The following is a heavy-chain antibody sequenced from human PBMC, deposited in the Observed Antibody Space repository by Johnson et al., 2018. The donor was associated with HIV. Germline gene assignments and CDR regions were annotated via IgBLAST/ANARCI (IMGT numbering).Heavy chain of an antibody. CDR2: ISSSGSTI. D-gene: IGHD5-18*01. Sequence: VQLVETGGGLIQPGGSLRLSCAASEFTFSNYAMHWVRQAPGKGLEWVSYISSSGSTIYYADSVKGRFTISRDNAKNSLYLQMNSLRAEDTAVYYCVRDLYSYEDAFDIWGQGTMVTVSS. J-gene: IGHJ3*02. CDR1: EFTFSNYA. V-gene: IGHV3-48*03. CDR3: VRDLYSYEDAFDI.